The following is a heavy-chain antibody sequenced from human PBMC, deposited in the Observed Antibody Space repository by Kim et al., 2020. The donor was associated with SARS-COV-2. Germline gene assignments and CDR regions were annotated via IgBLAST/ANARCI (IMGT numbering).Heavy chain of an antibody. CDR3: AGCIADYYGMDV. CDR2: IYSGGST. CDR1: GFTVSSNY. J-gene: IGHJ6*02. D-gene: IGHD6-13*01. Sequence: GGSLRLSCAASGFTVSSNYMSWVRQAPGKGLEWVSVIYSGGSTYYADSVKGRFTISRENSKNTLYLQLNSLRAEDTAVYYFAGCIADYYGMDVWGQGTTVTVSS. V-gene: IGHV3-66*01.